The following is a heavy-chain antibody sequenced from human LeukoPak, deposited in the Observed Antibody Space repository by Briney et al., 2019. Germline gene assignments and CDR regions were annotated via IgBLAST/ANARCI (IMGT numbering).Heavy chain of an antibody. CDR3: TRGASGRRAH. CDR2: MNPNSGNT. J-gene: IGHJ4*02. V-gene: IGHV1-8*01. CDR1: GYTFTSCD. D-gene: IGHD6-19*01. Sequence: GASVKVSFKSSGYTFTSCDINWVRHATGQGLEWMGWMNPNSGNTGYGQSFQGRITMTRDISIGTAYMELSNLTSEDTAIYYCTRGASGRRAHWGQGTPVTVSA.